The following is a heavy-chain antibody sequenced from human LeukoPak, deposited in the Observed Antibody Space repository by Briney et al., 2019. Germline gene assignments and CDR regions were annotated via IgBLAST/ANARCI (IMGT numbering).Heavy chain of an antibody. CDR3: AHYRSGGGGYYSGLEH. D-gene: IGHD2-15*01. J-gene: IGHJ1*01. CDR1: GFTFKNYA. V-gene: IGHV3-23*01. CDR2: TSGSVDIR. Sequence: GGSLRLPCAAPGFTFKNYAMTWVRQAPGKGLEWVSRTSGSVDIRLYADSVKGRFTISRTNSENRLYLQMNSLRADDSGVYYCAHYRSGGGGYYSGLEHWGQGTQVTASS.